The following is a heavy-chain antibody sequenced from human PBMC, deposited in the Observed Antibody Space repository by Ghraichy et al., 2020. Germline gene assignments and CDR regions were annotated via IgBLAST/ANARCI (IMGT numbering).Heavy chain of an antibody. D-gene: IGHD2/OR15-2a*01. J-gene: IGHJ4*02. CDR3: AKDSTLRV. CDR1: GFTFSNFV. CDR2: IRYDGNST. Sequence: LTCAASGFTFSNFVMHWVRQAPGKGLEWVAFIRYDGNSTFYADSVKGRFTISRDNSKNTLYLQMHSLRTEDTAVYYCAKDSTLRVWGQGTLVTVSS. V-gene: IGHV3-30*02.